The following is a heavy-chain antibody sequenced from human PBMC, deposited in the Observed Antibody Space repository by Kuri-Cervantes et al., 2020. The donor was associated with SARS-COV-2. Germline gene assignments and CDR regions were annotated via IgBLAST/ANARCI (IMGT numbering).Heavy chain of an antibody. Sequence: GESLKISCAASGFTFSSYGMQWVRQAPGKGLEWVSSISSSSSYIYYADSVKGRFTISRDNAKNSLYLQMNSLRAEDTAVYYCAKTLPQPSAYFDYWGQGTLVTVSS. CDR1: GFTFSSYG. CDR3: AKTLPQPSAYFDY. V-gene: IGHV3-21*01. D-gene: IGHD2-15*01. J-gene: IGHJ4*02. CDR2: ISSSSSYI.